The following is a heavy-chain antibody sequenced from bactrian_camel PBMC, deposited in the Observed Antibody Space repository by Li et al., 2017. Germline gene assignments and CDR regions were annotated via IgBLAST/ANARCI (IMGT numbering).Heavy chain of an antibody. J-gene: IGHJ4*01. CDR1: GPIFATYC. V-gene: IGHV3S53*01. CDR3: AAQTRCTYSRLRMFDEYKY. Sequence: HVQLVESGGGSVQAGGSLGLSCVASGPIFATYCLGWFRQSPGKEREGVAAIYTSGTTHYADSVKDRFTISQDNTKNTVYLQMNSLKPEDTATYYCAAQTRCTYSRLRMFDEYKYWGQGTQVTVS. D-gene: IGHD3*01. CDR2: IYTSGTT.